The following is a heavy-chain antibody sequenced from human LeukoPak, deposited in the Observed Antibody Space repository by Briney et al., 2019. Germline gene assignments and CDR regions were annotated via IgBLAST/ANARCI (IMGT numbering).Heavy chain of an antibody. J-gene: IGHJ6*02. CDR2: IVIGTGNT. CDR1: GFTFTTSA. D-gene: IGHD3-16*01. Sequence: ASVKVSCKASGFTFTTSAVQWVRQARGQGLEWIGWIVIGTGNTDYAQKFQERVTITRDMSTRTVYMELSSLRSEDTAVYYCAARGGFVPRQYYYGMDVGGQGPTVTVSS. CDR3: AARGGFVPRQYYYGMDV. V-gene: IGHV1-58*01.